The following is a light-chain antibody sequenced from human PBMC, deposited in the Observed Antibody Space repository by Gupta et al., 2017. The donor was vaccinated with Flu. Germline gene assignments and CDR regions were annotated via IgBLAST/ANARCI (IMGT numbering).Light chain of an antibody. Sequence: QSVLTQPPSVSAAPGHKVTISSSGSSSNIGNNYVSWYQQLPGTAPKLLIYDNNKRPAGIPDRFSGSKSGTSATLGITGLRTGDEADYYCATWDSSLSAGVFGGGTKLTVL. J-gene: IGLJ3*02. V-gene: IGLV1-51*01. CDR2: DNN. CDR3: ATWDSSLSAGV. CDR1: SSNIGNNY.